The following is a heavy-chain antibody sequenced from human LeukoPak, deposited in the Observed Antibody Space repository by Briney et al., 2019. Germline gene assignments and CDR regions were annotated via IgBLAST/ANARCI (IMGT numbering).Heavy chain of an antibody. CDR2: IYYSGST. J-gene: IGHJ4*02. CDR3: ARRCSSTSCYNTLPFDY. Sequence: KPSETLSLTCTVSGGSISSSSCYWGWIRQPPGKGLEWIGSIYYSGSTYYNPSLKSRVTISVDTSKNQFSLKLSSVTAADTAVYYCARRCSSTSCYNTLPFDYWGQGTLVTVSS. CDR1: GGSISSSSCY. D-gene: IGHD2-2*02. V-gene: IGHV4-39*01.